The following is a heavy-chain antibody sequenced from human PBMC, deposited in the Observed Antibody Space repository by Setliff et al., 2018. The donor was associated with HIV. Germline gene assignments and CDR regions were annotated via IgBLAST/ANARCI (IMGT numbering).Heavy chain of an antibody. D-gene: IGHD2-21*01. CDR2: IYHSGST. V-gene: IGHV4-38-2*01. CDR1: GYSISSGYY. Sequence: SETLSLTCAVSGYSISSGYYWGWIRQPPGKGLEWIGSIYHSGSTYYKSSLKSRVTISVDTSKNQFSLKLTSVTAADTAVYYCGRHNSHGLGGGAGGDFDIWGQGTMVTVSS. J-gene: IGHJ3*02. CDR3: GRHNSHGLGGGAGGDFDI.